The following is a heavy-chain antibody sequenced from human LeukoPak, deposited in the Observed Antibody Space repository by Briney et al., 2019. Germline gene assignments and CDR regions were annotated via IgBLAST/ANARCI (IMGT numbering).Heavy chain of an antibody. Sequence: PGGSLRLPCAASGFTFTIYGMHWVRQAPGKGLEWVAVVSYDGSDRSSADSVKGRFTVSRDNSKNTLYLQMNSLRAEDTAVYYCARATPYDWHFGLWGRGTLVIVSS. CDR2: VSYDGSDR. V-gene: IGHV3-30*03. CDR1: GFTFTIYG. CDR3: ARATPYDWHFGL. J-gene: IGHJ2*01. D-gene: IGHD4-17*01.